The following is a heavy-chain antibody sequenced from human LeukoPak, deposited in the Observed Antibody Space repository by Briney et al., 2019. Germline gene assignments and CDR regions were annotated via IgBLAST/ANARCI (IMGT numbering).Heavy chain of an antibody. CDR2: IYHSGST. J-gene: IGHJ1*01. CDR3: ARGGAARLHFQN. V-gene: IGHV4-30-2*01. CDR1: GGSISSGGYS. D-gene: IGHD6-6*01. Sequence: SQTLSLTCAVSGGSISSGGYSWSWIRQPPGKGLEWIGYIYHSGSTYYNPSLKSRVTISVDRSKNQFSLNLNSVTAADTAVNYCARGGAARLHFQNWGQGTLVTVSS.